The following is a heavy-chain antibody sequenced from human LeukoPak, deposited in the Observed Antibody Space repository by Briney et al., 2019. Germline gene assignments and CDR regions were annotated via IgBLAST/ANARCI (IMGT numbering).Heavy chain of an antibody. J-gene: IGHJ5*02. D-gene: IGHD6-13*01. CDR2: ISSSSSTI. CDR3: ARDSGSSSWYNGWFDP. V-gene: IGHV3-48*01. Sequence: QPGGSLRLSCAASGFTFSSYSMNWVRQAPGKGLEWVSYISSSSSTIYYADSVKGRFTISRDNAKNSLYLQMNSLRAEDTAVYYCARDSGSSSWYNGWFDPWGQGTLVTVSS. CDR1: GFTFSSYS.